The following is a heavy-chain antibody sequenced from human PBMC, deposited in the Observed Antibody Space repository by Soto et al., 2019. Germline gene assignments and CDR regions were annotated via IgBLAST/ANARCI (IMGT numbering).Heavy chain of an antibody. V-gene: IGHV1-3*01. CDR2: INAGNGNT. D-gene: IGHD2-21*02. J-gene: IGHJ4*02. CDR3: ARSIVVVTALAY. CDR1: GYTFTSYS. Sequence: ASVKVSCKASGYTFTSYSMHWVRQAPGQRLERMGWINAGNGNTKYSQKFQGRVTITRDTSASTAYMELSSLRSEDTAVYYCARSIVVVTALAYWGQGTMVTVS.